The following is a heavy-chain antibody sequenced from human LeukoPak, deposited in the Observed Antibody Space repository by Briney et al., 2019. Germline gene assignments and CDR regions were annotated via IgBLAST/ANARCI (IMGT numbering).Heavy chain of an antibody. V-gene: IGHV1-18*01. J-gene: IGHJ4*02. CDR3: ARADLKDYYDSSGYYLPSSFGY. D-gene: IGHD3-22*01. CDR1: GYTFTSYG. Sequence: ASVKVSCKASGYTFTSYGISWVRQAPGQGLEWMGWISAYNGNTSYAQKLQGRVTMTTDTSTSTAYMELRSLRSDDTAVYYCARADLKDYYDSSGYYLPSSFGYWGQGTLVTVSS. CDR2: ISAYNGNT.